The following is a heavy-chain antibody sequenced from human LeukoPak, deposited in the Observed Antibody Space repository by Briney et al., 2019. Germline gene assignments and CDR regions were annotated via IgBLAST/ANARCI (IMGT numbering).Heavy chain of an antibody. CDR2: ISAYNGNT. Sequence: ASVKVSCKASGGTFSSYGISWVRQAPGQGLEWMGWISAYNGNTKYAQKLQGRVTMTTDTSTSTAYMELRSLRSDDTAVYYCARDPRGIAAAAPDGFDIWGQGTMVTVSS. CDR3: ARDPRGIAAAAPDGFDI. CDR1: GGTFSSYG. J-gene: IGHJ3*02. V-gene: IGHV1-18*01. D-gene: IGHD6-13*01.